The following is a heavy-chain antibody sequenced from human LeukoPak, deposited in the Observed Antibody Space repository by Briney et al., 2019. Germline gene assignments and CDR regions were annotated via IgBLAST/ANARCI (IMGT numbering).Heavy chain of an antibody. CDR1: GFTFDDYA. CDR2: ICWNSGSI. D-gene: IGHD6-13*01. V-gene: IGHV3-9*01. J-gene: IGHJ3*02. Sequence: GGSLRLSCAASGFTFDDYAMHWVRQAPGKGLEWVSGICWNSGSIGYADSVKGRFTISRDNAKNSLYLQMNSLRAEDTALYYCAKDAEAGTLRLGAFDIWGQGTMVTVSS. CDR3: AKDAEAGTLRLGAFDI.